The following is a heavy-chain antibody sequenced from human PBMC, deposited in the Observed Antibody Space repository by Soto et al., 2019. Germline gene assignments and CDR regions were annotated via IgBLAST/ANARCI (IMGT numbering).Heavy chain of an antibody. CDR1: GFTFNMYW. J-gene: IGHJ4*02. CDR3: KRGPRATSAGTSAH. Sequence: VQLVESGGGLVQPGGSLRLSCAVSGFTFNMYWMHWVRQVPGKGPVLVARIYNDGTYADYADSVKGRFTISRNNAKDTLYRQMNDLRAEDSALYHGKRGPRATSAGTSAHWGQGTLVTVSS. CDR2: IYNDGTYA. V-gene: IGHV3-74*01. D-gene: IGHD6-13*01.